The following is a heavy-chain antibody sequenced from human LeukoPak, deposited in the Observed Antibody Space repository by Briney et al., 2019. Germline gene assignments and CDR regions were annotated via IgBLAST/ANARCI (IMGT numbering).Heavy chain of an antibody. CDR2: ISYSGST. CDR3: GGSPTVYYEGSGYPRGFDH. CDR1: GVSLSSYY. D-gene: IGHD3-22*01. Sequence: WETLSLTCGVSGVSLSSYYWTWVRQPPGKGLEWVGYISYSGSTTYTPSLNSRVTISIDTAKNQFSLKMSSLTAAHTPVYYCGGSPTVYYEGSGYPRGFDHWGQGTLVTVSS. V-gene: IGHV4-59*01. J-gene: IGHJ4*02.